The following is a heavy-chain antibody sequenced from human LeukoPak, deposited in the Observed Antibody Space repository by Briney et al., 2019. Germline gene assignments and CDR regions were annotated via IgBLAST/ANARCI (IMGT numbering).Heavy chain of an antibody. CDR3: ARRGTDASFSFFEV. CDR1: GFTFSSYT. J-gene: IGHJ3*01. D-gene: IGHD1-1*01. Sequence: GGSLRLSCAASGFTFSSYTMHWVRQIPGERPEWVSSISGDTTYIYYADSLKGRFTISRDNTNTSLFLQMNSLRAEDTATYFCARRGTDASFSFFEVWGQETMVTVSS. V-gene: IGHV3-21*01. CDR2: ISGDTTYI.